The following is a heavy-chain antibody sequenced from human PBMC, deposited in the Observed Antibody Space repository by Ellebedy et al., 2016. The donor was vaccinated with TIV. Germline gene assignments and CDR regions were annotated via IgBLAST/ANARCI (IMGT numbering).Heavy chain of an antibody. CDR3: RQGHYADY. V-gene: IGHV3-23*01. CDR2: ISAGSDTT. CDR1: GFSFSTFF. J-gene: IGHJ4*02. Sequence: GESLKISCAASGFSFSTFFMSWVRHSPWRGLEWVSTISAGSDTTRFADSVKGRFTISRDNSKNTVYLRMNDLRAEDTAVYYCRQGHYADYWGQGTLVTVSS.